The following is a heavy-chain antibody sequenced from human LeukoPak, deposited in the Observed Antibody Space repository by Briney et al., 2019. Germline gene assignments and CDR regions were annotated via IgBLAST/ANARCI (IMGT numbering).Heavy chain of an antibody. D-gene: IGHD6-13*01. J-gene: IGHJ4*02. Sequence: ASVKVSCKASGYTFTSYYMHWVRQAPGQGLEWMGIINPSGGSTSYAQKFQGRVTITADESTSTAYMELSSLRSEDTAVYYCARSLAAAGTPNFDYWGQGTLVTVSS. CDR2: INPSGGST. CDR3: ARSLAAAGTPNFDY. CDR1: GYTFTSYY. V-gene: IGHV1-46*01.